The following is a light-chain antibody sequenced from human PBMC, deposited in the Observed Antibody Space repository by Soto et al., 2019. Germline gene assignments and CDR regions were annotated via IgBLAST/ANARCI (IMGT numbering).Light chain of an antibody. CDR2: AAS. Sequence: DIQMTQSPSTLSASVGDRVTITCRASQSIRSWLAWYQQKPGKAPQLLIYAASNLESGVPSRFSGSGSGTEFTLTISSLQPDDFATYYCQQYDSFSKTFGRGTKVEVK. CDR1: QSIRSW. V-gene: IGKV1-5*01. J-gene: IGKJ1*01. CDR3: QQYDSFSKT.